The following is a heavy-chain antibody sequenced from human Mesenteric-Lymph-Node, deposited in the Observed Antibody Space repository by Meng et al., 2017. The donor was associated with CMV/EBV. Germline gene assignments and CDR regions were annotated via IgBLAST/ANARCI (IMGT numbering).Heavy chain of an antibody. V-gene: IGHV3-74*01. D-gene: IGHD3-9*01. CDR1: GFTFSSYW. CDR3: ARRRYFDSFLDY. CDR2: INSDGSST. Sequence: GESLKISCAASGFTFSSYWMHWVRQAPGKGLVWVSRINSDGSSTSYADSVKGRFTISRDNAKNTLYLQMNSLRTEDTAVYYCARRRYFDSFLDYWGQGTLVTVSS. J-gene: IGHJ4*02.